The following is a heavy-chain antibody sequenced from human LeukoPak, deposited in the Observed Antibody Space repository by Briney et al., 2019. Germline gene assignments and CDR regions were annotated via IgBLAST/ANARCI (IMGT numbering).Heavy chain of an antibody. CDR3: ARDLRGDYFYYYGMDV. J-gene: IGHJ6*04. CDR2: IYYSGST. D-gene: IGHD2-21*02. CDR1: GGSISSYY. Sequence: SETLSLTCTVSGGSISSYYWSWIRQPPGKGLEWIGYIYYSGSTNYNPSLKSRVTISVDTSKNQFSLKLSSVTAADPAVYYCARDLRGDYFYYYGMDVWGKGTTVTVSS. V-gene: IGHV4-59*01.